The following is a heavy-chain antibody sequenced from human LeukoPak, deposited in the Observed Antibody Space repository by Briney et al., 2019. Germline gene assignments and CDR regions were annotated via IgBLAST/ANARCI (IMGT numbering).Heavy chain of an antibody. CDR3: ARLIYYGSGSYFYYYGMDV. J-gene: IGHJ6*02. Sequence: SETLSLTCAVYGGSFSGYYWSWIRQPPGKGLEWIGEINHSGSTNYNPSLKSRVTISVDTSKNQFSLKLSSVTAADTAVYYCARLIYYGSGSYFYYYGMDVWGQGTTDTVSS. V-gene: IGHV4-34*01. D-gene: IGHD3-10*01. CDR1: GGSFSGYY. CDR2: INHSGST.